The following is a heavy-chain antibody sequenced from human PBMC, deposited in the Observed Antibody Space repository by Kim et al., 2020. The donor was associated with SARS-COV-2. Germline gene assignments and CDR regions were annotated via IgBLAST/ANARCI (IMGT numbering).Heavy chain of an antibody. J-gene: IGHJ3*02. Sequence: GGSLRLSCAASGFTFSSYWMSWVRQAPGKGLEWVANIKQDGSEKYYVDSVKGRFTISRDNAKNSLYLQMNSLRAEDTAVYYCARDYGDYTANSFDIWGQGTMVTVSS. CDR2: IKQDGSEK. D-gene: IGHD4-17*01. CDR1: GFTFSSYW. CDR3: ARDYGDYTANSFDI. V-gene: IGHV3-7*01.